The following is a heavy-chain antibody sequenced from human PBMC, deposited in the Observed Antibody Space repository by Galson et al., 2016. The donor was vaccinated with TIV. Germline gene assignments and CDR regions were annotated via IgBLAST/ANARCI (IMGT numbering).Heavy chain of an antibody. CDR2: IHPNGGST. CDR1: GYTFTNYF. Sequence: SVKVSCKASGYTFTNYFMHWVRQAPGQGLEWMGIIHPNGGSTSYAQKFKGRVTMTRDTSTSTVYMEMSSLRSEDTAVYYCARGVSSGSAWLDPWGPGTPVTVSS. V-gene: IGHV1-46*01. D-gene: IGHD3-10*01. CDR3: ARGVSSGSAWLDP. J-gene: IGHJ5*02.